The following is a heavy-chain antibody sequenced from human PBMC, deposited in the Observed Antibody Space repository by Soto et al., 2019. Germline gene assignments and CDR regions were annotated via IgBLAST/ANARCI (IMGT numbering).Heavy chain of an antibody. D-gene: IGHD3-3*01. CDR2: INHTGGT. J-gene: IGHJ5*02. V-gene: IGHV4-34*01. CDR3: ATRITVFGLLIPPFDP. CDR1: GGSVNGYY. Sequence: SETLSLTCAVYGGSVNGYYWNWIRQPPGKGLEWIGEINHTGGTHYNQSLKSRVTMSVDTSKNQFSLRLSSVTAADTAIYYCATRITVFGLLIPPFDPWGQGTQVTVSS.